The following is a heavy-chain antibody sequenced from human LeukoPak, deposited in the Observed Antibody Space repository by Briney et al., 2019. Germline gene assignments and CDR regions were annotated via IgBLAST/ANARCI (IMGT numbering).Heavy chain of an antibody. V-gene: IGHV4-31*03. Sequence: SETLSLTCTVSGGSISSGGYYWSWIRQHPGKGLEWIGYIYYSGSTYYNPSLKSRVTISVDTSKNQFSLRLSSVTAADTAVYYCASFRSGYGDYGNWFDPWGQGTLVTVSS. CDR3: ASFRSGYGDYGNWFDP. D-gene: IGHD4-17*01. CDR1: GGSISSGGYY. J-gene: IGHJ5*02. CDR2: IYYSGST.